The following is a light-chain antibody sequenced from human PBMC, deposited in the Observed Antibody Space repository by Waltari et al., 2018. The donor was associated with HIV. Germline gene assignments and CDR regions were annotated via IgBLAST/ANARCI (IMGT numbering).Light chain of an antibody. CDR2: RNN. CDR3: AAWTDSLRGVV. CDR1: SSNIGSFF. Sequence: QSVLTQPPSASGTPGQRVTISCSASSSNIGSFFVYWYQQLPGSAPKLFIYRNNQRPAGVPDRFSGSKSGTSASLAISGLRSEDEADYYCAAWTDSLRGVVFGGGTKLSVL. J-gene: IGLJ2*01. V-gene: IGLV1-47*01.